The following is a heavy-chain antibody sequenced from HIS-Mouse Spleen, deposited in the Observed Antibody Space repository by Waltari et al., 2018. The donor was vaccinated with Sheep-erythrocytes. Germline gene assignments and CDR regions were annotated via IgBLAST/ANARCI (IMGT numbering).Heavy chain of an antibody. D-gene: IGHD6-6*01. CDR1: GFTFSSYS. Sequence: EVQLVESGGGLVKPGGSLRLSCAASGFTFSSYSMNWVRQAPGKGLDGVSSISSSSSYIYYADSVKGRFTISRDNAKNSLYLQMNSLRAEDTAVYYCARDSTSDAFDIWGQGTMVTVSS. V-gene: IGHV3-21*01. CDR3: ARDSTSDAFDI. J-gene: IGHJ3*02. CDR2: ISSSSSYI.